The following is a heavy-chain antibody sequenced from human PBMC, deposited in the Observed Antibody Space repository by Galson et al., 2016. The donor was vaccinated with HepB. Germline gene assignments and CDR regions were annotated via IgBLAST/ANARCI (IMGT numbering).Heavy chain of an antibody. CDR1: GGTFSNSD. CDR2: ITPMFDIG. Sequence: SVKVSCKASGGTFSNSDLSWVRQAPGQGLEWMGGITPMFDIGNYAQKFQGRLTITADESTSTIYMDLTSLRPEDTAVYYCARGGALSLTAAGGAFDYWGQGALVTVSS. J-gene: IGHJ4*02. V-gene: IGHV1-69*13. D-gene: IGHD6-13*01. CDR3: ARGGALSLTAAGGAFDY.